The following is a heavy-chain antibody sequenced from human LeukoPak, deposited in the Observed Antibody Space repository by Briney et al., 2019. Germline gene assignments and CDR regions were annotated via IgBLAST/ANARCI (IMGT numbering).Heavy chain of an antibody. CDR2: MNPNSGNT. CDR3: ARRRITIFGVVKGMDV. D-gene: IGHD3-3*01. CDR1: GYTFTSYD. Sequence: ASVKVSCKASGYTFTSYDINWVRQATGQGLEWMGWMNPNSGNTGYAQKFQGRVTMTRNTSISTAYMELSSLRSEDTAVYYCARRRITIFGVVKGMDVRGQGTTVTVSS. J-gene: IGHJ6*02. V-gene: IGHV1-8*01.